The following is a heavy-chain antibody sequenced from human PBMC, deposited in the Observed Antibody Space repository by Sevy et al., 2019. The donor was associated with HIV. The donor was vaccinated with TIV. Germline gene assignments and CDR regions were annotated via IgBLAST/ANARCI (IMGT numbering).Heavy chain of an antibody. D-gene: IGHD5-12*01. CDR1: GFTFDDYA. V-gene: IGHV3-49*03. J-gene: IGHJ4*02. CDR2: IARNSYEAYGGAT. CDR3: SRGLATADTPEYYFDY. Sequence: GGSLRLSCAASGFTFDDYAMSWFRQAPGKGLEWVAFIARNSYEAYGGATEYAASVKGRFIISRDDSKSMANLQMNSLKTEDTAGYYCSRGLATADTPEYYFDYWGQGTLVTVSS.